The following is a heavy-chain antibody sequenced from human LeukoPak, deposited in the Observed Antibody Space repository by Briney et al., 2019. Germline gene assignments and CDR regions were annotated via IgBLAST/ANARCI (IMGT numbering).Heavy chain of an antibody. V-gene: IGHV3-23*01. Sequence: GGSLRLSCAASGFTFSSYAMSWVRQAPGKGLEWVSAISGSGGSTYYADSVKGRFTISRDNSKNTLYLQMNSLRAEDTAVYYCASEVVPAAMGGYYFDYWGQGTLVTVSS. CDR2: ISGSGGST. CDR3: ASEVVPAAMGGYYFDY. D-gene: IGHD2-2*01. CDR1: GFTFSSYA. J-gene: IGHJ4*02.